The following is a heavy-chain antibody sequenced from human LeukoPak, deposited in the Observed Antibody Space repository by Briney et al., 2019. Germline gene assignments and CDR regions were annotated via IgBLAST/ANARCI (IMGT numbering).Heavy chain of an antibody. CDR3: ARVHGYSFGYFDY. J-gene: IGHJ4*02. D-gene: IGHD5-18*01. CDR2: ISWNGGTV. V-gene: IGHV3-9*01. CDR1: GFTFDDFA. Sequence: SLRLSCAASGFTFDDFAMHWVRQAPGKGLEWVSGISWNGGTVDYADSVKGRFTISRDNAKNSLYLLMNGLRGEDTALYYCARVHGYSFGYFDYWGQGTLVTVSS.